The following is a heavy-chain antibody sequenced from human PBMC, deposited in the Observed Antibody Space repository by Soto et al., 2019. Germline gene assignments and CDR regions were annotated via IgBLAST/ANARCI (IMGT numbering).Heavy chain of an antibody. CDR1: GGSFSGYY. CDR2: INHSGST. Sequence: SETLSLTCAIYGGSFSGYYWSWIRQPPGKGLEWIGEINHSGSTNYNPSLKSRVTISVDTSKNQFSLKLSSVTAADTAVYYCARGRSTTATSDYWGQGTLVTVSS. V-gene: IGHV4-34*01. D-gene: IGHD4-17*01. J-gene: IGHJ4*02. CDR3: ARGRSTTATSDY.